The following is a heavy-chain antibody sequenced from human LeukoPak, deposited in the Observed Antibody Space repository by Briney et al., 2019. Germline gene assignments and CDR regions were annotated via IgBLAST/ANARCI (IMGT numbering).Heavy chain of an antibody. D-gene: IGHD6-19*01. CDR1: GFTFSNYA. V-gene: IGHV3-23*01. CDR3: AKVRQDSGWYGPFDY. J-gene: IGHJ4*02. Sequence: GGSLRLSCAASGFTFSNYAMSWVRQAPGMGLEWVSAISGSGDSTYYADSVKGRFTISRDNSVNTLYVQMNSLRAEDTAVYYCAKVRQDSGWYGPFDYWGQGTLVTVSS. CDR2: ISGSGDST.